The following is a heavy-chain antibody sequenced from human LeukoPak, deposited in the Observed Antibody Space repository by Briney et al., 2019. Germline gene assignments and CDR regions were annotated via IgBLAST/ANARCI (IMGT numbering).Heavy chain of an antibody. CDR3: AKDPDYDVLTGTSFDY. CDR2: VSDSGSNT. J-gene: IGHJ4*02. V-gene: IGHV3-23*01. D-gene: IGHD3-9*01. Sequence: GRSLRLSCAASGFTFSSYAMSWARQAPGKGLEWVSSVSDSGSNTYYAASVKGRFTISRDNSKNTLYLQMNSLRAEDAAVYYCAKDPDYDVLTGTSFDYWGQGALVTVSS. CDR1: GFTFSSYA.